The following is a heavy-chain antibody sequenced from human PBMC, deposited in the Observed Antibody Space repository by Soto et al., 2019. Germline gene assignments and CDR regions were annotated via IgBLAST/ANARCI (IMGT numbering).Heavy chain of an antibody. CDR3: ARSGITGTTVFLQGDAFDI. CDR2: ISAYNGNT. D-gene: IGHD1-7*01. J-gene: IGHJ3*02. V-gene: IGHV1-18*01. CDR1: GYTFTSYG. Sequence: QVQLVQSGAEVMKPGASVKVSCKASGYTFTSYGISWVRQAPGQGLEWMGWISAYNGNTNYAQKLQGRVTMTTDTSTSTAYMELRSLRSDDTAVYYCARSGITGTTVFLQGDAFDIWGQGTMVTVAS.